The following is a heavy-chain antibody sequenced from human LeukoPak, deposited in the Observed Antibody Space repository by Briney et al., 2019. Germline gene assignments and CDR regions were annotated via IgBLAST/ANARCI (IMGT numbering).Heavy chain of an antibody. CDR3: ARRLRHYGYDAFDI. J-gene: IGHJ3*02. D-gene: IGHD4-17*01. V-gene: IGHV4-38-2*01. Sequence: PSETLSLTCAVSGYSISSGYYWGWIRQPPGKGLEWIGSIYYSGSTYYNPSLKSRVTISVDTSKNQFSLKLSSVTAADTAVYYCARRLRHYGYDAFDIWGQGTLVTVSS. CDR1: GYSISSGYY. CDR2: IYYSGST.